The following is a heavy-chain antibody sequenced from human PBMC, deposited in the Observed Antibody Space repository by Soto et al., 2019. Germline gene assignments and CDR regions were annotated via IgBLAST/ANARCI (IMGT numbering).Heavy chain of an antibody. Sequence: SVKVSCKASGYTFTSYYMHWVRQAPGQGLEWMGIINPSGGSTSYAQKFQGRVTMTRDTSTSTVYMELSSLRSEDTAVYYCARADYDSSGRTPFPNYWGQGTLVTVSS. CDR1: GYTFTSYY. J-gene: IGHJ4*02. CDR2: INPSGGST. D-gene: IGHD3-22*01. V-gene: IGHV1-46*01. CDR3: ARADYDSSGRTPFPNY.